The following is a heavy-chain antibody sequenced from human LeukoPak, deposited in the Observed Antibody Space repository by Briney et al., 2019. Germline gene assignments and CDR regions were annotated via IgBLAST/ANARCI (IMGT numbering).Heavy chain of an antibody. V-gene: IGHV4-39*01. CDR2: IYYSGST. Sequence: PSETLSLTCTVSGGSISSNSYFWGWIRQPPGKGLEWIGTIYYSGSTYHNPPLRSRVTISVETSKNQFSLKLSSVTAADTAVYYCARLGTAMALIDYWGQGTLVTVSS. D-gene: IGHD5-18*01. J-gene: IGHJ4*02. CDR1: GGSISSNSYF. CDR3: ARLGTAMALIDY.